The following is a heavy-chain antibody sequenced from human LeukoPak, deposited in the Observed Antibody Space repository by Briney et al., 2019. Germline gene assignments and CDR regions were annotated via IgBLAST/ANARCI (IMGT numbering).Heavy chain of an antibody. J-gene: IGHJ6*03. V-gene: IGHV1-2*02. CDR2: INPSSGGT. CDR1: GYTFTGYY. D-gene: IGHD6-13*01. Sequence: ASVKVSCKASGYTFTGYYKHWVRQAPGQGLEWMGWINPSSGGTNYAQKFQGRVTMTRDTSISTAYMELSRLRSDDTAVYYCARSTASSSWIYYYYYYMDVWGKGTTVTISS. CDR3: ARSTASSSWIYYYYYYMDV.